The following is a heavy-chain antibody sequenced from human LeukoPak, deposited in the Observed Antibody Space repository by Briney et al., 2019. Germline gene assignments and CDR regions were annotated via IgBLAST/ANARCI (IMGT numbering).Heavy chain of an antibody. D-gene: IGHD5-24*01. V-gene: IGHV4-39*01. CDR3: ARQALRWLQFWVFDY. CDR2: IYYSGST. CDR1: GGSISSSSYY. Sequence: SETLSLTCTVSGGSISSSSYYWGWIRQPPGKGLEGIVSIYYSGSTYYNPSLKSRVTISVETSKNQFSLKLSSVTAADTAVYYCARQALRWLQFWVFDYWGQGTLVTVSS. J-gene: IGHJ4*02.